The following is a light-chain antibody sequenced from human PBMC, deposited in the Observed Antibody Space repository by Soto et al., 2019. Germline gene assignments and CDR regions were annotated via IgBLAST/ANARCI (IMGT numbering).Light chain of an antibody. CDR2: EVT. Sequence: QSALTQPPSASGSPGQSVAISCTGTSSDVGGYNYVSWYQQHPGKAPKLMIYEVTKRPSGVSDRFSGSKSGNTASLTVSGLQAEDEADYYCNSYGGSNNWVFGGGTQLTVL. V-gene: IGLV2-8*01. CDR3: NSYGGSNNWV. J-gene: IGLJ3*02. CDR1: SSDVGGYNY.